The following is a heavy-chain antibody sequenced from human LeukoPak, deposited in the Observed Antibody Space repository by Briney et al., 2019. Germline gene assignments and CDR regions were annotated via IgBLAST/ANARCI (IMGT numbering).Heavy chain of an antibody. CDR2: ISSSSSTI. V-gene: IGHV3-48*01. CDR3: ARGGGSNYDY. D-gene: IGHD4-11*01. Sequence: GGSLRLSCAASGFIFSSYSMNWVRQAPGKGLEWVSYISSSSSTIYYADSVKGRFTISRDNAKNSLYLQMNSLRAEDTAVYYCARGGGSNYDYWGQGTLVTVSS. J-gene: IGHJ4*02. CDR1: GFIFSSYS.